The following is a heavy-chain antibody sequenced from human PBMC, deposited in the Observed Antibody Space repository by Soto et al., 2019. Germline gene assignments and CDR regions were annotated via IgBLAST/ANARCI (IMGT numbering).Heavy chain of an antibody. J-gene: IGHJ6*02. CDR2: IYYSGST. D-gene: IGHD3-10*01. CDR3: ARVIPMVRGVNPLGRYYGMDV. CDR1: GGSISSYY. Sequence: PSETLSLTCTVSGGSISSYYWSWIRQPPGKGLEWIGYIYYSGSTNYNPSLKSRVTISVDTSKNQFSLKLSSVTAADTAVYYCARVIPMVRGVNPLGRYYGMDVWGQGTTVTVSS. V-gene: IGHV4-59*01.